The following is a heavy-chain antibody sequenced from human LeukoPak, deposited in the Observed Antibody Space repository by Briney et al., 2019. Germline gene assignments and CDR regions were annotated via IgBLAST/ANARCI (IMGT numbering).Heavy chain of an antibody. CDR2: INPNSGGT. V-gene: IGHV1-2*02. CDR3: ASAGNEYADYVVDY. J-gene: IGHJ4*02. D-gene: IGHD4-17*01. Sequence: ASVKVSCNTSGYTFTDYYMHWVRQAPGQGLERMGCINPNSGGTNYAQKFQGRVTMTRDTSISTAYMELSRLRSDDTAVYYCASAGNEYADYVVDYWGQGTLVTVSS. CDR1: GYTFTDYY.